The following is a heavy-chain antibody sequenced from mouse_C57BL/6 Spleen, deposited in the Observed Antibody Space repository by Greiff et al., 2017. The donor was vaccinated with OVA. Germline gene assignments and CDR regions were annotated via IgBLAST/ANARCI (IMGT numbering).Heavy chain of an antibody. V-gene: IGHV1-69*01. Sequence: QVQLQQPGAELVMPGASVKLSCKASGYTFTSYWMHWVKQRPGQGLEWIGEIDPSDSYTNYNQKFKGKSTLTVDKSSSTAYMQLSSLTSEDSAVYYCARGVYGNYFDYWGQGTTLTVSS. J-gene: IGHJ2*01. CDR3: ARGVYGNYFDY. D-gene: IGHD2-10*02. CDR2: IDPSDSYT. CDR1: GYTFTSYW.